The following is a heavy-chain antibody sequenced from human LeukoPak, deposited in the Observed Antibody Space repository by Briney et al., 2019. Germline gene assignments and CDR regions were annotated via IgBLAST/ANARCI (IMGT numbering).Heavy chain of an antibody. CDR3: ARDPEVDVLRYFDWPSSFESYGMDV. D-gene: IGHD3-9*01. Sequence: GGSLRLSCAASGFTFSSYAMHWVRQAPGKGLEWVAVISYDGSNKYYADSVKGRFTISRDNSKNTLYLQMNSLRAEDTAVYYCARDPEVDVLRYFDWPSSFESYGMDVWGQGTTVTVSS. J-gene: IGHJ6*02. CDR1: GFTFSSYA. V-gene: IGHV3-30-3*01. CDR2: ISYDGSNK.